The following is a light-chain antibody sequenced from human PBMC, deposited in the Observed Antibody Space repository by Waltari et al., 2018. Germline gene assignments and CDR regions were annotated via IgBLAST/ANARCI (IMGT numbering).Light chain of an antibody. CDR3: QQLHSYPHT. CDR2: AAS. J-gene: IGKJ2*01. Sequence: DIQLTQSPSFLSAVVGDRVTITCRASQDISIFLAWYQQTPGKAPKLLIFAASDLRSGVPSRFSGTGSGTEFTLTISSLRPEDFATYYCQQLHSYPHTFGQGTTLAIK. CDR1: QDISIF. V-gene: IGKV1-9*01.